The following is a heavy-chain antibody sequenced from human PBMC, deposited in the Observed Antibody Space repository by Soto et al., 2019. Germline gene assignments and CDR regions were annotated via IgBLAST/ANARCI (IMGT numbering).Heavy chain of an antibody. D-gene: IGHD3-10*01. CDR3: AGDRDDYGSGNYYNRIDF. Sequence: QVQLVQSGAEVKKPGSSVKVSCKASGGIFSTYAISWLRQAPGQGLEWMGGIIPLFGTPNYAQRFQGRVTITADESKSTAYMELSRLRSEDTAVYYCAGDRDDYGSGNYYNRIDFWGQGTLVTVSS. CDR1: GGIFSTYA. CDR2: IIPLFGTP. V-gene: IGHV1-69*01. J-gene: IGHJ4*02.